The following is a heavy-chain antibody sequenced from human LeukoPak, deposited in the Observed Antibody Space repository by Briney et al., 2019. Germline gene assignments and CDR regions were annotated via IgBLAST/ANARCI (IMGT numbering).Heavy chain of an antibody. CDR3: ARAHGSGSYYPHYYYYMDV. D-gene: IGHD3-10*01. V-gene: IGHV3-48*02. CDR2: ISSSSSTI. CDR1: GFTFSSYS. J-gene: IGHJ6*03. Sequence: PGGSLRLSCAASGFTFSSYSMNWVRQAPGKGLEWVSYISSSSSTIYYADSVKGRFTISRDNAKNSLYLQMNSLRDEDTAVYYCARAHGSGSYYPHYYYYMDVWGKGTTVTVSS.